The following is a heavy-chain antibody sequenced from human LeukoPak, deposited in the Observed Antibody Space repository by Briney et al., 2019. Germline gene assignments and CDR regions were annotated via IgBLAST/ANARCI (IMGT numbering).Heavy chain of an antibody. CDR3: AREAVAGYYFDY. CDR2: INHSGST. Sequence: SETLSLTCAVYGGSFSGYYWSWIRQPPGMGLEWIGEINHSGSTNYNPSLKSRVTISVDTSKNQFSLKLSSVTAADTAVYYCAREAVAGYYFDYWGQGTLVTVSS. D-gene: IGHD6-19*01. CDR1: GGSFSGYY. V-gene: IGHV4-34*01. J-gene: IGHJ4*02.